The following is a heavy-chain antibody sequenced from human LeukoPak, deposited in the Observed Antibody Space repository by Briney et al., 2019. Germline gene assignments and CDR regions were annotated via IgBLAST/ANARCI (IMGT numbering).Heavy chain of an antibody. J-gene: IGHJ4*02. CDR2: INHSGST. CDR1: GGSFSGYY. D-gene: IGHD3-22*01. V-gene: IGHV4-34*01. CDR3: ARARRLLTYYYDSSGPFDY. Sequence: SETLSLTCAVYGGSFSGYYWSWIRRPPGKGLEWIGEINHSGSTNYNPSLKSRVTISVDTSKNQFSLKLSSVTAADTAVYYCARARRLLTYYYDSSGPFDYWGQGTLVTVSS.